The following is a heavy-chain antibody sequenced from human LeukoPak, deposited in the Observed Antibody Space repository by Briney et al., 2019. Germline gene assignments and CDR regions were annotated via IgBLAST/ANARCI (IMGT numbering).Heavy chain of an antibody. CDR3: VKDVLERFNGASDI. Sequence: GGSLRLSCSASAFTFSRYTMHWVRQAPGKGLEYVSAISTNGDSTYYADSVKGRFTISRENSKNTLYLQMSSLRPEDTAVYYCVKDVLERFNGASDIWGQGTMVSVSS. D-gene: IGHD2-8*01. CDR1: AFTFSRYT. J-gene: IGHJ3*02. CDR2: ISTNGDST. V-gene: IGHV3-64D*06.